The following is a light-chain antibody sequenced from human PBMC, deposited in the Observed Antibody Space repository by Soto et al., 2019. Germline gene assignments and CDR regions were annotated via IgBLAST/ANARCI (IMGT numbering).Light chain of an antibody. CDR1: QRISSNY. Sequence: DIVLTQSPGTLSLSPGERATLSCRASQRISSNYLGWYQQKPGQAPRLLIYAASSRATGIPDRFSGSGSGTYFTRTISRLEPEDFAVYYCQDYGSSPQTCGQGTKVEI. J-gene: IGKJ1*01. V-gene: IGKV3-20*01. CDR3: QDYGSSPQT. CDR2: AAS.